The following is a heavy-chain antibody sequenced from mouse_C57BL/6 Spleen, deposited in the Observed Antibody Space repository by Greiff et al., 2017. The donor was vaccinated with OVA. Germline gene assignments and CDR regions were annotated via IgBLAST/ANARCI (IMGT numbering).Heavy chain of an antibody. V-gene: IGHV1-53*01. D-gene: IGHD1-1*01. CDR1: GYTFTSYW. J-gene: IGHJ1*03. CDR2: INPSNGGI. CDR3: ARRAVVAPGWYYDV. Sequence: QVQLQQPGTELVKPGASVKLSCKASGYTFTSYWMHWVKQRPGQGLEWIGNINPSNGGINYNEKFKSKATLTVDKSSSTAYMQLSSLTSEDSAVYYCARRAVVAPGWYYDVWGTGTTVTVSS.